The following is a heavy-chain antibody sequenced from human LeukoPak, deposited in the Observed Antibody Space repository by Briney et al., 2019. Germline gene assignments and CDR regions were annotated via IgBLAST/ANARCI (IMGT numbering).Heavy chain of an antibody. J-gene: IGHJ4*02. Sequence: SETLSLTCAVYGGSFSGYYWSWIRQPPGKGLEWIGEINHSGSTNYNPSLKSRVTISVDTSKNQFSLKLSSVTAADTAVYYCARGETYYYDSSGYRPVPFDYWGQGTLVTVSS. CDR1: GGSFSGYY. V-gene: IGHV4-34*01. CDR3: ARGETYYYDSSGYRPVPFDY. CDR2: INHSGST. D-gene: IGHD3-22*01.